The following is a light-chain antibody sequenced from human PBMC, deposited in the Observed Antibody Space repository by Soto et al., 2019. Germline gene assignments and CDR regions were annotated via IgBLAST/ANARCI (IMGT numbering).Light chain of an antibody. J-gene: IGLJ3*02. Sequence: QSVLTQPPSASGTPGQRVTISCSGSRSNIGTNTVNWFQQLPGTAPKLLIYTNNQRPSGVPDRFSGSKSGTSASLAISGLQSADEADYYCAAWDDSLNGPVFGVGTKLAVL. CDR3: AAWDDSLNGPV. CDR2: TNN. V-gene: IGLV1-44*01. CDR1: RSNIGTNT.